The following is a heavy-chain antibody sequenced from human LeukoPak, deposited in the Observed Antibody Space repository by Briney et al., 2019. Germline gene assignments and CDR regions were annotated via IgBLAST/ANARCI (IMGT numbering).Heavy chain of an antibody. CDR2: ISGGSSYI. Sequence: GGSLRLSCAASGFTFSNYIMNWVRQAPGKGLEWVASISGGSSYIFHADSVKGRFTISRDNSKNSVFLQMNSLRAEDTAVYYCARVGSGSSYRPFDYWGQGTLVTVSS. CDR3: ARVGSGSSYRPFDY. J-gene: IGHJ4*02. CDR1: GFTFSNYI. D-gene: IGHD3-10*01. V-gene: IGHV3-21*01.